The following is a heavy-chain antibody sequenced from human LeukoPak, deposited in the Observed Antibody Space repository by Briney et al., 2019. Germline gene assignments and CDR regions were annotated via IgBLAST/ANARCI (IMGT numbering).Heavy chain of an antibody. CDR1: GFTFSSYG. CDR2: ISYDGSNK. D-gene: IGHD3-3*01. Sequence: GGSLRLSCAASGFTFSSYGMHWVRQAPGKGLEWVAVISYDGSNKYYADSVKGRFTISRDNSKNTLYLQMNSLRAEDTAVYYCAKGDFGVVRYYFDYWGQGTLVTVSS. J-gene: IGHJ4*02. V-gene: IGHV3-30*18. CDR3: AKGDFGVVRYYFDY.